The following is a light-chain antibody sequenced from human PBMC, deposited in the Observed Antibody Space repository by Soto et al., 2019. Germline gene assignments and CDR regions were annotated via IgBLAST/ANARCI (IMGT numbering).Light chain of an antibody. V-gene: IGLV2-14*01. Sequence: QSALTQPASVSGSPGQSITISCTGTSSDVGDYNYVSWYQQHPGKAPKLMIYDVSNRPSGVSNRFSGSKFGSTASLTISGLQAEDEADYYCSSYTSSTTRVFGTGTKVTVL. J-gene: IGLJ1*01. CDR1: SSDVGDYNY. CDR3: SSYTSSTTRV. CDR2: DVS.